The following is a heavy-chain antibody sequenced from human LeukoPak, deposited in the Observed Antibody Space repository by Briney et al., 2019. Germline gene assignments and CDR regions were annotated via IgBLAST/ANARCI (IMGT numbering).Heavy chain of an antibody. D-gene: IGHD6-13*01. J-gene: IGHJ6*02. V-gene: IGHV3-30*18. CDR3: AKVSAGSSWDTRDYYYNDMDV. Sequence: GGSLRLSCAASGFTFSSYWMSWVRQAPGKGLEWVAVISYDGSNKYYADSVKGRFTISRDNSKNTLYLQMNSLRAEDTAVYYCAKVSAGSSWDTRDYYYNDMDVWGQGTTVTVSS. CDR1: GFTFSSYW. CDR2: ISYDGSNK.